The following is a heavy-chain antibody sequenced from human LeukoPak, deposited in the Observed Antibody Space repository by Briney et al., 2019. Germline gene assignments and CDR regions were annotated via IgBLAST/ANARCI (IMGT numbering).Heavy chain of an antibody. CDR1: GFTFSFYW. D-gene: IGHD2-2*01. Sequence: GGSLRLSCAASGFTFSFYWMSWVRQAPGKGLEWVANIKQDGSDKYYVDSVKGRFTISRDNAKNSVYLQMNSLRAEDTAIYYCARDPGVVPAAYDYWGQGTLVSASS. V-gene: IGHV3-7*03. CDR3: ARDPGVVPAAYDY. CDR2: IKQDGSDK. J-gene: IGHJ4*02.